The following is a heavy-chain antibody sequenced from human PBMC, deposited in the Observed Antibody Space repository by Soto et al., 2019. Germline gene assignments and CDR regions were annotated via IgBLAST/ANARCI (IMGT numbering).Heavy chain of an antibody. V-gene: IGHV1-69*08. Sequence: ASVKVSCKASGGTLSSYTFSWVRQAPGQGLEWMGRVIPNLGETNYAKKFQGRFTMVVDTSTSTAYMELSSLRYEDTAVYYCARDLEVLRYFDWPYDAFDIWGQGTMVTVSS. D-gene: IGHD3-9*01. CDR2: VIPNLGET. J-gene: IGHJ3*02. CDR1: GGTLSSYT. CDR3: ARDLEVLRYFDWPYDAFDI.